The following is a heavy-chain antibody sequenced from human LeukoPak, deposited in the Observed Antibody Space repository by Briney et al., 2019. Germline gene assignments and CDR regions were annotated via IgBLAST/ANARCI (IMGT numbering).Heavy chain of an antibody. Sequence: SVKVSCKASGGSFSSYAISWVRQAPGQGLEWMGGIIPMFGTANYAQKFQGRVTITADESTSTAYMELSSLRSEDTAVYYCARGLYGVTAANWGQGTLVTVSS. J-gene: IGHJ4*02. V-gene: IGHV1-69*13. CDR1: GGSFSSYA. D-gene: IGHD4-17*01. CDR3: ARGLYGVTAAN. CDR2: IIPMFGTA.